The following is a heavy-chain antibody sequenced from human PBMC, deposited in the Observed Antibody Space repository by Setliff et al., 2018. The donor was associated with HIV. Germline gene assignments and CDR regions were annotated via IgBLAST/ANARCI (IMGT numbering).Heavy chain of an antibody. Sequence: ASVKVSCKASGYTFTKYDINWVRQATGQGLEWMGWMNPNSGNAEYAQRFQGRLTMTRDTSTSTAYMELSSLTSDDTAIYYCARSTVGAGASFPWGRGILVTVSS. J-gene: IGHJ5*02. V-gene: IGHV1-8*01. D-gene: IGHD1-26*01. CDR2: MNPNSGNA. CDR3: ARSTVGAGASFP. CDR1: GYTFTKYD.